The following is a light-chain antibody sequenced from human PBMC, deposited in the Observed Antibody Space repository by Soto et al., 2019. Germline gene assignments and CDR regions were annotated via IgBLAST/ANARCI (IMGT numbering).Light chain of an antibody. CDR2: GAS. J-gene: IGKJ5*01. V-gene: IGKV1-12*01. Sequence: DIQMTQSPPSVSASVGDRVTITCRASQDVGKWLAWYQQKPGKAPTLLIHGASSLQSGVPPRYSGTGHGTDFTLTISSLQPEDFATYYCQQANSFPITFGQGTRLAIK. CDR3: QQANSFPIT. CDR1: QDVGKW.